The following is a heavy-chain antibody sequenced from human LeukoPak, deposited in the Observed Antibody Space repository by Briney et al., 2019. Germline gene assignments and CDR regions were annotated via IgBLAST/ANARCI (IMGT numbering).Heavy chain of an antibody. CDR1: GGSFSGYY. CDR2: INHSGST. Sequence: SETLSLTCAVYGGSFSGYYWSWIRQPPGKGLEWIGEINHSGSTNYNPSLKSRVTISVDTSKNQFSLKLSSVTAADTAVYYCARVAEVAARYYYYYYMDVWGKGTTVTVSS. V-gene: IGHV4-34*01. D-gene: IGHD6-6*01. CDR3: ARVAEVAARYYYYYYMDV. J-gene: IGHJ6*03.